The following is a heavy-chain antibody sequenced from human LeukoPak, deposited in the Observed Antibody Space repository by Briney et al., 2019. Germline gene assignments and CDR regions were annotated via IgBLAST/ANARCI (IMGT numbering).Heavy chain of an antibody. CDR2: IITVFGST. CDR3: ARETTDSRGYFFSDH. CDR1: GGAFNNHP. D-gene: IGHD3-22*01. V-gene: IGHV1-69*06. J-gene: IGHJ4*02. Sequence: SVKVSCKSSGGAFNNHPFSWVRQAPGQGLEWMGRIITVFGSTTYAQKFQGRITISADKSTATSYMELSSLRSDDTAVYFCARETTDSRGYFFSDHWGQGTLVTISS.